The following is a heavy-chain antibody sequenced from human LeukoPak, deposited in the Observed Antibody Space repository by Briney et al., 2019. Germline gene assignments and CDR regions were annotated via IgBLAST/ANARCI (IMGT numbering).Heavy chain of an antibody. J-gene: IGHJ6*04. CDR1: GGTFSSYA. CDR3: AREIDYGDGIYYYYGMDV. V-gene: IGHV1-69*13. CDR2: IIPIFGTA. D-gene: IGHD4-17*01. Sequence: SVKVSCKASGGTFSSYAISWVRQAPGQGLELMGGIIPIFGTANYAQKFQGRVTITADESTSTAYMELSSLRSEDTAVYYCAREIDYGDGIYYYYGMDVWGKGTTVTVSS.